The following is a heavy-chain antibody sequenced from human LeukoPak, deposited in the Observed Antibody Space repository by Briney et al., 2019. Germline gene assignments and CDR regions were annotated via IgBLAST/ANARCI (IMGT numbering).Heavy chain of an antibody. J-gene: IGHJ4*02. D-gene: IGHD1-1*01. V-gene: IGHV1-2*06. Sequence: ASVKVSCKASGYTFTGYYMHWVRQAPGQGLEWMGPINPNSGGTNYAQKFQSRVTMIRDTSISTAYMVLIRLMSDDNAVEYCARAWPLSTTDFDYWGQGTLVTVSS. CDR2: INPNSGGT. CDR1: GYTFTGYY. CDR3: ARAWPLSTTDFDY.